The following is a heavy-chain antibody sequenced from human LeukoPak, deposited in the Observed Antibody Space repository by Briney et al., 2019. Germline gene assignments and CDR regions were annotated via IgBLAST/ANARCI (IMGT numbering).Heavy chain of an antibody. V-gene: IGHV3-23*01. J-gene: IGHJ4*02. Sequence: GGSLRLSCAASGFTFSTYVMTWVRQAPGKGLEWVSGISGSGSNTYYIDSVKGRFTISRDNSKNTLYLQMNNLRADDTAVYYCARMYYYDTTNYYPIDSWGQGTLVTVSS. CDR1: GFTFSTYV. CDR3: ARMYYYDTTNYYPIDS. D-gene: IGHD3-22*01. CDR2: ISGSGSNT.